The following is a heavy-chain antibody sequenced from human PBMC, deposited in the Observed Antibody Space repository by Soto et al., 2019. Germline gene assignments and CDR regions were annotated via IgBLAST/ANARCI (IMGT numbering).Heavy chain of an antibody. CDR3: AMLGGWSGGSSGMDV. Sequence: EVQLVESGGGLFQAGGSLRLSCAASGLIFSDYHMDWVRQAPGKGLEWVGRIRRKANSYTTEYAASVKGRFTISRDDSKNSLYLQMNSLKSEDTAVYYCAMLGGWSGGSSGMDVWGQGTTVTVSS. CDR1: GLIFSDYH. V-gene: IGHV3-72*01. CDR2: IRRKANSYTT. J-gene: IGHJ6*02. D-gene: IGHD6-19*01.